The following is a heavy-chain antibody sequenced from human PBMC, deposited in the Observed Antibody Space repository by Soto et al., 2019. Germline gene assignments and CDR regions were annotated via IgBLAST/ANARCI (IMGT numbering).Heavy chain of an antibody. V-gene: IGHV1-46*01. D-gene: IGHD3-22*01. Sequence: QVQLVQSGAEVKKPGASVKVSCKASGYIFTNHYIHWVRQAPGQGLEWMGIINPSGGSTNYLQKCQGRITMTRETYTSTVYMELSSLRSEDTAVYFCARADYYDSSGFYYDCWGQGSLVTVSS. CDR3: ARADYYDSSGFYYDC. CDR1: GYIFTNHY. J-gene: IGHJ4*02. CDR2: INPSGGST.